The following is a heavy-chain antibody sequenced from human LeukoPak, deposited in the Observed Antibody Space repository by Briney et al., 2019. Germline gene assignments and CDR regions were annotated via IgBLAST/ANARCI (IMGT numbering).Heavy chain of an antibody. CDR3: ARGPGIDEENWFDP. CDR2: INAYNGNT. V-gene: IGHV1-18*01. J-gene: IGHJ5*02. CDR1: GYTFTIYG. Sequence: ASVKVSCKASGYTFTIYGISWVRQAPGQGLELMGWINAYNGNTNYAQKLQRRLTMTTDTSTSTAYMELRSLSYDDTAVYYCARGPGIDEENWFDPWGPGTLVTVSS. D-gene: IGHD6-13*01.